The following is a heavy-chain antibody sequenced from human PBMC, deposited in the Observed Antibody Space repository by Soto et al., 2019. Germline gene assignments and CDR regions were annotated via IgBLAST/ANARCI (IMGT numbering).Heavy chain of an antibody. CDR1: GGSISSSYW. V-gene: IGHV4-4*02. Sequence: QVQLQESGPGLVKPSGTLSLTCAVPGGSISSSYWWSWVRQPPGKGLEWIWENYHSGSINYNPSLKSRVTISVDQAKKQCSPRLKSVTAAATAVYYCAGDPVSASGTAFYLWGPGTMVTVSS. D-gene: IGHD1-26*01. J-gene: IGHJ3*01. CDR3: AGDPVSASGTAFYL. CDR2: NYHSGSI.